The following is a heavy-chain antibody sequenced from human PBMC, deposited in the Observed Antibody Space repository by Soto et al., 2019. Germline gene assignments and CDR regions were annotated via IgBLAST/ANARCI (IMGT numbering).Heavy chain of an antibody. CDR3: ARDGMYCSSTSCFTYYYYGMDV. Sequence: EVQLVESGGGLVKPGGSLRLSCAASGFTFSSYSMNWVRQAPGKGLEWVSSISSSSSYIYYADSVKGRFTISRDNAKNSLYLQMNSLRAEDTAVYYCARDGMYCSSTSCFTYYYYGMDVWGQGTTVTVSS. V-gene: IGHV3-21*01. D-gene: IGHD2-2*01. CDR2: ISSSSSYI. CDR1: GFTFSSYS. J-gene: IGHJ6*02.